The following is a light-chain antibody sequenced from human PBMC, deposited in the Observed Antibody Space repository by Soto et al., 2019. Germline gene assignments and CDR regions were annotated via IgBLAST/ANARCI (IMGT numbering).Light chain of an antibody. CDR2: WTS. Sequence: DIVMTQSPDSLAVSLGERATINCKSSQSIVYSATSKNSLAWYQQKPRQPPKLLIYWTSTRESGVPDRFSGSVSGTDFTLTISSLQAEDVAIYYCQQYDSMPLTFGGGTKVEI. J-gene: IGKJ4*01. CDR3: QQYDSMPLT. V-gene: IGKV4-1*01. CDR1: QSIVYSATSKNS.